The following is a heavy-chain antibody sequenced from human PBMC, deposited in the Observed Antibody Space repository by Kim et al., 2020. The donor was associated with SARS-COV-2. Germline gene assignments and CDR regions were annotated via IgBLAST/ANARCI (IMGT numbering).Heavy chain of an antibody. D-gene: IGHD6-13*01. CDR2: IIPIFGTA. J-gene: IGHJ6*02. CDR1: GGTFSRYA. V-gene: IGHV1-69*13. CDR3: ARGEIAAAGTGYYYGMDV. Sequence: SVKVSCKASGGTFSRYAISWVRQAPGQGLEWMGGIIPIFGTANYAQKFQGRVTITADESTSTAYMELSSLRSEDTAVYYCARGEIAAAGTGYYYGMDVWGQGTTVTVSS.